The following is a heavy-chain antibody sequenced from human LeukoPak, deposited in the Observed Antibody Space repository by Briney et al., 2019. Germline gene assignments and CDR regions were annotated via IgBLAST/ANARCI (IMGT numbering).Heavy chain of an antibody. CDR1: GYSFTSYW. CDR3: ARSLELVHWFDP. D-gene: IGHD1-7*01. CDR2: IYPGDSDT. Sequence: GESLKISWKGSGYSFTSYWIGWVRQMPGKSLEWVGIIYPGDSDTRYSPSFQGQVTISADKSISTAYLQWSSLKASDTAMYYCARSLELVHWFDPWGQGTLVTVSS. J-gene: IGHJ5*02. V-gene: IGHV5-51*01.